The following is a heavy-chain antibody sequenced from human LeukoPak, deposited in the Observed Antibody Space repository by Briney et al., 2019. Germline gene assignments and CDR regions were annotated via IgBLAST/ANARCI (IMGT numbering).Heavy chain of an antibody. CDR1: GFTFSSYA. D-gene: IGHD5-12*01. V-gene: IGHV3-23*01. Sequence: GGSLRLSCVASGFTFSSYAMSWVRQAPGKGLEWVSAISDSGGSTNYADSVKGRFTISRDNSKNTLYLQMNSLRAEDTAIYYCAKASVYSGYDSKWSFDYWGQGTLVTVSS. CDR3: AKASVYSGYDSKWSFDY. J-gene: IGHJ4*02. CDR2: ISDSGGST.